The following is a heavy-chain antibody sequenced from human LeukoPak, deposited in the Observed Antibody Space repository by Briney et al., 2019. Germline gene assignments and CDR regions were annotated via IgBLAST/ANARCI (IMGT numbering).Heavy chain of an antibody. J-gene: IGHJ3*02. Sequence: SETLSFTCTVSGGSISSGDYYWRWIRQPPGKGVEWIGYIYNNGRTYYNPSLKSRVTISVDTSKNQFSLKLSSVTAADTAVYYCNYSGSGSYYRGILDAFDIWGQGTMVTVSS. D-gene: IGHD3-10*01. CDR3: NYSGSGSYYRGILDAFDI. V-gene: IGHV4-30-4*01. CDR2: IYNNGRT. CDR1: GGSISSGDYY.